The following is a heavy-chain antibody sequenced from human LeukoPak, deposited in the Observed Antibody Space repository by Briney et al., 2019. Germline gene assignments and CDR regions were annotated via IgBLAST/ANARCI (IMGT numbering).Heavy chain of an antibody. J-gene: IGHJ4*02. CDR1: GFTFSDYY. Sequence: GGSLRLSCAASGFTFSDYYMSWIRQAPGKGLEWVSYISSSGSTIYYADSVKGRFTISRDNAKNSLYLQMNSLRADDTAVYYCASVTIFGVVISYPDPDYWGQGTLVTVSS. CDR2: ISSSGSTI. V-gene: IGHV3-11*01. D-gene: IGHD3-3*01. CDR3: ASVTIFGVVISYPDPDY.